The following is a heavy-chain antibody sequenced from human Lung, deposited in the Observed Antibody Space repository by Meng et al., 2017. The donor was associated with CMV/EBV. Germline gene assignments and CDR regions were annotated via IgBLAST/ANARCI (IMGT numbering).Heavy chain of an antibody. CDR1: GYTFTNYG. V-gene: IGHV1-18*01. CDR3: ARVEVGITSGDY. D-gene: IGHD1-26*01. Sequence: QVVESGGEVKKHGASVKVSCKASGYTFTNYGITWVRKAPGQGLEWMGWINAYNGDTNYAQTLQGRVTMTTDTSTSTAYMELRSLRSDDTAVYYCARVEVGITSGDYWGQGTLVTVSS. J-gene: IGHJ4*02. CDR2: INAYNGDT.